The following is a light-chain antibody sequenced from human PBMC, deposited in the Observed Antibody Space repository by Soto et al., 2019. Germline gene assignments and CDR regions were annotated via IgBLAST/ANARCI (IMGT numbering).Light chain of an antibody. CDR3: QQYGSSPWT. CDR1: QSVTSSF. CDR2: GAS. Sequence: EIVLTQSPGTVSLSLGERATLSCRASQSVTSSFLAWYQQKPGQAPRLLIYGASSRATGIPDRFSGSGSGTDFTLTISRLEPEDFAVYYCQQYGSSPWTFGQGTKVEIK. V-gene: IGKV3-20*01. J-gene: IGKJ1*01.